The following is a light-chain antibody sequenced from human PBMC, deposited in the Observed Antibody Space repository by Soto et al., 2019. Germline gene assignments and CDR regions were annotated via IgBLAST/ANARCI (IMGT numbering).Light chain of an antibody. CDR1: GSNIAFDT. J-gene: IGLJ1*01. CDR3: AASDGSFYV. CDR2: SNR. V-gene: IGLV1-44*01. Sequence: VLTQQPSASGTPGQRVTISCSGSGSNIAFDTVDWYHQLPGAPPKLLIYSNRQRPLVVPVRFSGSMSGHSSSLAIRGLQSEEEADYYCAASDGSFYVFGIGSKVTGL.